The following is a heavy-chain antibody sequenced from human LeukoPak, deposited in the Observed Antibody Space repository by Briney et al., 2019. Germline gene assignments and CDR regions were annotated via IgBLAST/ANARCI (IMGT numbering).Heavy chain of an antibody. J-gene: IGHJ1*01. Sequence: GGSLRLSCAASGFTFSDYYMSWIRQAPGKGLEWVSYISSSGSTIYYADSVKGRFTISRDNAKNSLYLQMNPQRGEGPALDYFSSPGEGAPGSVQHWGQGTLVTVSS. V-gene: IGHV3-11*01. D-gene: IGHD1-26*01. CDR2: ISSSGSTI. CDR1: GFTFSDYY. CDR3: SSPGEGAPGSVQH.